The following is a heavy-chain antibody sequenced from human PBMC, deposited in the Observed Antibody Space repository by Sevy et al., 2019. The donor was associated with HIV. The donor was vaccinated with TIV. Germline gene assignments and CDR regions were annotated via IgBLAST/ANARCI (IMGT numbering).Heavy chain of an antibody. Sequence: ASVKVSCKASGGTFNNYAISWVRQAPGHGLEWMGGISSIFGTTNYAQKFQGRVTITADESMKTAYMELSSLRSEDTAMYYCAKTGRVGLGNWLDPWGQGTLVTVSS. J-gene: IGHJ5*02. CDR2: ISSIFGTT. D-gene: IGHD3-16*01. V-gene: IGHV1-69*13. CDR1: GGTFNNYA. CDR3: AKTGRVGLGNWLDP.